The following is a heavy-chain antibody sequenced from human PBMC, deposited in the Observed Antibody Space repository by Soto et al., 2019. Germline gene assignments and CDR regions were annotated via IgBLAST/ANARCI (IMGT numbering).Heavy chain of an antibody. D-gene: IGHD1-1*01. CDR3: ARIELPGLDN. V-gene: IGHV5-51*01. CDR1: GYNFATHW. Sequence: PVESLSISCRVSGYNFATHWIAWVRQMPGKGLEWMGIIYPGDSYTRYSPSFQCQVTISADKSFSTAYLQWSSLKASDTAIYFCARIELPGLDNWGQGTPVTSPQ. J-gene: IGHJ4*02. CDR2: IYPGDSYT.